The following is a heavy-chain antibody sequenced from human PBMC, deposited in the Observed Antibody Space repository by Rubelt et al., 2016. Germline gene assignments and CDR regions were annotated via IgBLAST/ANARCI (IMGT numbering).Heavy chain of an antibody. V-gene: IGHV4-34*01. CDR1: GGSFSGYY. Sequence: QVQLQESGPGLVKPSETLSLTCAVYGGSFSGYYWSWIRQPPGKGLEWIGEINHSGSTNYNPSLKSRVTISVDTSKNQFPLKLSAVTAADTAVYYCARRRRYSGSSYWCFDLWGRGTLVTVSS. J-gene: IGHJ2*01. CDR3: ARRRRYSGSSYWCFDL. CDR2: INHSGST. D-gene: IGHD1-26*01.